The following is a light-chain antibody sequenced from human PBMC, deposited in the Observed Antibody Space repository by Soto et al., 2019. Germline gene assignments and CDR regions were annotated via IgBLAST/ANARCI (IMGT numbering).Light chain of an antibody. Sequence: QSALTQPASVSGSPGQSITIPCTGSSSDVGGYKYVSWYQQSPGKAPKLMIYEVSNRPSGVSSRFSGSKSGNTASLTISGLQAEDEADYYCFSYTSSTSLVFGGGTKLTVL. J-gene: IGLJ2*01. CDR1: SSDVGGYKY. CDR3: FSYTSSTSLV. CDR2: EVS. V-gene: IGLV2-14*01.